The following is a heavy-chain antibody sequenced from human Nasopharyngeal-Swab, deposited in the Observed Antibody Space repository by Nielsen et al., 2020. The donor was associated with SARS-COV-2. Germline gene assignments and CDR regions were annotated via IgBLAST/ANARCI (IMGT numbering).Heavy chain of an antibody. CDR2: ISGSGGST. D-gene: IGHD3-10*01. V-gene: IGHV3-23*01. J-gene: IGHJ6*02. Sequence: GGSLRLSCAASGFTFSSYAMHWVRQAPGKGLEWVSAISGSGGSTYYADSVKGRFTISRDNSKNTLYLQMNSLRAEDTAVYYCAKDAGGYGSGSRRAYGMDVWGLGTTVTVSS. CDR1: GFTFSSYA. CDR3: AKDAGGYGSGSRRAYGMDV.